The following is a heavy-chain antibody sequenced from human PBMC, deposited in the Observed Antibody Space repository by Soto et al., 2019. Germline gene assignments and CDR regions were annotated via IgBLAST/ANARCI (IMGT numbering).Heavy chain of an antibody. CDR1: GDSISSGGYS. CDR2: TYHSGGT. Sequence: QLQLQEAGSGLVKPSQTLSLTCVVSGDSISSGGYSWNWIRQPPGKGLEWIGHTYHSGGTRYNPSLDSRVTISVDKSKNQFSLRLTSVTAADTAVYYFARDSLSGYYFDYWGQGTLVTVSS. J-gene: IGHJ4*02. V-gene: IGHV4-30-2*01. CDR3: ARDSLSGYYFDY. D-gene: IGHD3-22*01.